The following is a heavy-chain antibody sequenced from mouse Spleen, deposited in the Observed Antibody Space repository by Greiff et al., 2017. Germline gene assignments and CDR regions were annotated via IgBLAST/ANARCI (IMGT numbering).Heavy chain of an antibody. Sequence: EVQLQQSGPELVKPGASVKISCKASGYSFTGYYMNWVKQSPEKSLEWIGEINPSTGGTTYNQKFRAKATLTVDKSSSTAYMQLKSLTSEDSAVYYCARLTGPYFDYWGQGTTLTVSS. CDR1: GYSFTGYY. J-gene: IGHJ2*01. CDR2: INPSTGGT. CDR3: ARLTGPYFDY. V-gene: IGHV1-42*01. D-gene: IGHD4-1*01.